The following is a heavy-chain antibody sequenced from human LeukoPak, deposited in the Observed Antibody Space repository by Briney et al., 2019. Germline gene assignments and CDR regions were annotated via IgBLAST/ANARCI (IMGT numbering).Heavy chain of an antibody. V-gene: IGHV4-4*09. D-gene: IGHD3-9*01. J-gene: IGHJ6*03. Sequence: SETLSLTCTVSGGSISSYYWSWIRQPPGKGLEWIGYIYTSGSTNYNPSLKSRVTISVDTSKNQFSLKLSSVTAADTAVYYCAGLVGDILTGRDYYYYYMDVWGKGTTVTVSS. CDR1: GGSISSYY. CDR2: IYTSGST. CDR3: AGLVGDILTGRDYYYYYMDV.